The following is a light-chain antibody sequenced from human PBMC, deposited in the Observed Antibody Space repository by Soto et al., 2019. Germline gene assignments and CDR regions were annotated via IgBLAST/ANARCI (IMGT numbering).Light chain of an antibody. V-gene: IGKV1-39*01. CDR3: QQSYSSPYT. CDR1: QSISNY. Sequence: DIQMTQSPSSLSASVGDRVTITCRASQSISNYLNWYQQKPGKAPKLLIYAASSLQSGVPSKFSGSGSGTDFTLTISSPHPEDFATYYCQQSYSSPYTFGQGTKLEIK. J-gene: IGKJ2*01. CDR2: AAS.